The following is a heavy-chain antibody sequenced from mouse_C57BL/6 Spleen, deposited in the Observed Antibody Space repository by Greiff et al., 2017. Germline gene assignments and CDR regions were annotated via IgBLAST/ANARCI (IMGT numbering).Heavy chain of an antibody. V-gene: IGHV14-4*01. D-gene: IGHD3-1*01. CDR3: TTLGRGY. CDR2: IDPGNGDT. Sequence: EVQLQQSGAELVRPGASVKLSCTASGFNFKDDYMHWVKQRPEQGLEWIGWIDPGNGDTEYASKFQGKATITADTSSNTAYLQLSSLTSEDTAVYYCTTLGRGYWGQGTTLTVSS. CDR1: GFNFKDDY. J-gene: IGHJ2*01.